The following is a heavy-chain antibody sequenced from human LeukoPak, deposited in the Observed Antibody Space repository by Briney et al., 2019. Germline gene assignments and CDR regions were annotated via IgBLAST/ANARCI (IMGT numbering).Heavy chain of an antibody. V-gene: IGHV3-7*01. CDR1: GLTLSNYW. J-gene: IGHJ4*02. CDR3: AKLAKYFYGAETFYFFEH. CDR2: IKPDGSEK. Sequence: GGSLRLSCVAPGLTLSNYWMSWVRQAPGKGLEWVATIKPDGSEKYYVDSVKGRFTISRDNGKNSLYLQMNSLRVEDTAVYYCAKLAKYFYGAETFYFFEHWGQGTPVTASS. D-gene: IGHD3-10*01.